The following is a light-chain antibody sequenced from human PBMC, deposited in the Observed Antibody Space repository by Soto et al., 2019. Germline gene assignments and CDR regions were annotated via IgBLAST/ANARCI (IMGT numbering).Light chain of an antibody. CDR3: QSYDSSRSVV. J-gene: IGLJ2*01. V-gene: IGLV1-40*01. CDR2: GTS. CDR1: SSNIGAGYD. Sequence: QPVLTQPPSLSGAPGQRVTISCTGSSSNIGAGYDVHWYQQLPGTAPKLLIYGTSNRPSWAPDRFSGSKSGTSASLAITGLQAEDEADYYCQSYDSSRSVVFGGGTKLTVL.